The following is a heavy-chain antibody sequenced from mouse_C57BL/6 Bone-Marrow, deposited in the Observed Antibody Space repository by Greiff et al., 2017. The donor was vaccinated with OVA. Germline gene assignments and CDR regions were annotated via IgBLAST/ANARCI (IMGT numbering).Heavy chain of an antibody. Sequence: VKLQESGAELAKPGASVKLSCKASGYTFTSYWMHWVKQRPGQGLEWIGYINPSSGYTKYNQKFKDKATLTAYKSSSTAYMQLSSLTYEDSAVYYCARGDIVTTLDWYFDVWGTGTTVTVSS. V-gene: IGHV1-7*01. CDR3: ARGDIVTTLDWYFDV. CDR2: INPSSGYT. J-gene: IGHJ1*03. D-gene: IGHD2-5*01. CDR1: GYTFTSYW.